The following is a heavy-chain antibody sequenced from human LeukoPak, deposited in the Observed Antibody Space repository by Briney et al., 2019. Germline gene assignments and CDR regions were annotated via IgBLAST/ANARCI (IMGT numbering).Heavy chain of an antibody. Sequence: GRSLRLSCAASGFTFDDYALRWVRQAPGKGLEWVSGISWNSGDIRYADSVKGRFTISRDNAKNSLYLEMNSLRVEDTALYYCTRAGGGTSMAPFDFWGQGTLVTVSS. CDR1: GFTFDDYA. J-gene: IGHJ4*02. V-gene: IGHV3-9*01. D-gene: IGHD5-18*01. CDR2: ISWNSGDI. CDR3: TRAGGGTSMAPFDF.